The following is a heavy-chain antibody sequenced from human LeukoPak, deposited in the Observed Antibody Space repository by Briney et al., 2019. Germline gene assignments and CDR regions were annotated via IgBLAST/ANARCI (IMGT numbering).Heavy chain of an antibody. V-gene: IGHV4-39*01. D-gene: IGHD6-13*01. CDR1: GGSISSSSYY. J-gene: IGHJ5*02. Sequence: KSSETLSLTCTVSGGSISSSSYYWGWIRQPPGKGLEWIGSIYYSGSTYYNPSLKSRVTISVDTSKSQFSLKLSSMTAADTAVYYCARHSSQFSFSSSWYYWFDPWGQGTLVTVSS. CDR3: ARHSSQFSFSSSWYYWFDP. CDR2: IYYSGST.